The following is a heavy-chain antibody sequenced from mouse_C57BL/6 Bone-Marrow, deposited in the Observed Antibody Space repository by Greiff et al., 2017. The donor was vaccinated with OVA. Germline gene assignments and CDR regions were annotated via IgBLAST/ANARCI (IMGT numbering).Heavy chain of an antibody. J-gene: IGHJ3*01. CDR1: GFTFSDYG. Sequence: VQLKESGGGLVKPGGSLKLSCAASGFTFSDYGMHWVRQAPEKGLEWVAYISSGSSTIYYADTVKGRFTISRDNAKNTLFLQMTSLRSEDTAMYYCAKTYGSRAWFAYWGQGTLVTVSA. CDR3: AKTYGSRAWFAY. V-gene: IGHV5-17*01. D-gene: IGHD1-1*01. CDR2: ISSGSSTI.